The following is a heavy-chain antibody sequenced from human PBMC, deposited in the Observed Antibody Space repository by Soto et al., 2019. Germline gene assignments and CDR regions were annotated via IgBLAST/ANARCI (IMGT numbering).Heavy chain of an antibody. V-gene: IGHV1-18*01. CDR3: ARGPHQYSSGWYRDN. CDR1: GYTFTSYG. Sequence: VSCKASGYTFTSYGISWVRQSPGQGLEWMGWISDNNGNTNYAQKLQGRVTMTTDTSTSTAYIELRSLRSDDTAVYYCARGPHQYSSGWYRDNWGEGTLVTMAS. D-gene: IGHD6-19*01. J-gene: IGHJ4*02. CDR2: ISDNNGNT.